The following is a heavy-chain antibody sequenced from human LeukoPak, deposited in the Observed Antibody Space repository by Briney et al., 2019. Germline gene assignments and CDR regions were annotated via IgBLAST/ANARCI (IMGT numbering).Heavy chain of an antibody. CDR1: GGTFSSYA. Sequence: ASVKVSCKASGGTFSSYAISWVRQAPGQGLEWMGGIIPIFGTANYAQKFQGRVTITADESTSTAYMELSSLRSEDTAVYYCASRVPGPYYYYYGMDVWGQGTTVTVSS. CDR2: IIPIFGTA. D-gene: IGHD1-1*01. J-gene: IGHJ6*02. V-gene: IGHV1-69*13. CDR3: ASRVPGPYYYYYGMDV.